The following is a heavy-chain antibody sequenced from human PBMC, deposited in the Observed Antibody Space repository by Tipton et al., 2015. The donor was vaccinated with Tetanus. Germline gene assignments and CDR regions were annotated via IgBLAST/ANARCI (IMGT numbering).Heavy chain of an antibody. V-gene: IGHV4-39*07. CDR2: IYYNGNT. Sequence: GLVKPSETLSLTCTVSGGSINSGTFYWDWIRQTPGKGLEWIGNIYYNGNTLQNPSLKSRVTMSLDKSKNQFSLNLNSVTAADTAVYYCARGHLRGIVVAVFDFWGQGALVSVSS. CDR1: GGSINSGTFY. D-gene: IGHD2-15*01. CDR3: ARGHLRGIVVAVFDF. J-gene: IGHJ4*02.